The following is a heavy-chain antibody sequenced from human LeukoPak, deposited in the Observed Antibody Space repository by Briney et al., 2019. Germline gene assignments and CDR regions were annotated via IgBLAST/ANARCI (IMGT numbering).Heavy chain of an antibody. V-gene: IGHV1-18*01. Sequence: ASVKVSCTASGGTFSSYAISWVRQAPGQGLEWMGWISAYNGNTNYAQKLQGRVTMTTDTSTSTAYMELRSLRSDDTAVYYCARESDIAVAGTGYYFDYWGQGTLVTVSS. CDR1: GGTFSSYA. J-gene: IGHJ4*02. CDR3: ARESDIAVAGTGYYFDY. D-gene: IGHD6-19*01. CDR2: ISAYNGNT.